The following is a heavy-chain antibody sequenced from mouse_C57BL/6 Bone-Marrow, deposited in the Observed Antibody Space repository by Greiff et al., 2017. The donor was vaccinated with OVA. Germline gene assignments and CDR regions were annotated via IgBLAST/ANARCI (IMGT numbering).Heavy chain of an antibody. CDR3: TRSDYYGSSLYAMDY. D-gene: IGHD1-1*01. V-gene: IGHV1-15*01. J-gene: IGHJ4*01. Sequence: QVQLKESGAELVRPGASVTLSCKASGYTFTDYEMHWVKQTPVHGLEWIGAIDPETGGTAYNQKFKGKAILTADKSSSTAYMELRSLTSEDSAVYYCTRSDYYGSSLYAMDYWGQGTSVTVSS. CDR2: IDPETGGT. CDR1: GYTFTDYE.